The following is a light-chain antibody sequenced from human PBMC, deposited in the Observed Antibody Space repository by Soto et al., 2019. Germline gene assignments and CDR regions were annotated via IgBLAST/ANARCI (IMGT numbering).Light chain of an antibody. Sequence: EIVLTQSPGTLSLSPGARATLSCRASQSVSSSYLAWYQQKPGQAPRILIYGASSRATGIPDRFSGVGSGTDFSLTISRLETEDFAVYDCQQYGSSPLTFGGGTKVDIK. CDR1: QSVSSSY. V-gene: IGKV3-20*01. CDR3: QQYGSSPLT. CDR2: GAS. J-gene: IGKJ4*01.